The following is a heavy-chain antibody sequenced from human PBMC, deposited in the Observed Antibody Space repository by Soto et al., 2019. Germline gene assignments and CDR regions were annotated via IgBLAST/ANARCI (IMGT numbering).Heavy chain of an antibody. CDR1: GFTFSNYV. Sequence: EVQLLDSGAGLVQPGGSLRLSCAASGFTFSNYVMNWVRQAPGKGLDWVSAISASGGSTYYADSVKGRFTISRDNSKNTLYLQMSSLRAEDTAVYYCAKGPLGSGYYLDYWGQGTLVTVSS. CDR2: ISASGGST. CDR3: AKGPLGSGYYLDY. D-gene: IGHD3-3*01. V-gene: IGHV3-23*01. J-gene: IGHJ4*02.